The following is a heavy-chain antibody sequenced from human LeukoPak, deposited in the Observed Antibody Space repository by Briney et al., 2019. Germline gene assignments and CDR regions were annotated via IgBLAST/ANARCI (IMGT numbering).Heavy chain of an antibody. CDR3: ARPPRFGTGYSSTLGY. CDR2: ISPNSGGT. J-gene: IGHJ4*02. Sequence: GASVKVSCKASGYTFTSYGISWVRQAPGQGLEWMGWISPNSGGTNYAQKFQGRVTMTRDTSISTAYMELSRLRSDDTAVYYCARPPRFGTGYSSTLGYWGQGTLVTVSS. CDR1: GYTFTSYG. D-gene: IGHD6-13*01. V-gene: IGHV1-2*02.